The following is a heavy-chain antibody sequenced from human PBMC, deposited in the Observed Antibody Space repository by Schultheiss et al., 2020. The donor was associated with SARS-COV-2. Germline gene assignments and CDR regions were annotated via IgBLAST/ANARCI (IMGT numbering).Heavy chain of an antibody. CDR1: GFTFSTYG. Sequence: GGSLRLSCAASGFTFSTYGMHWVRQAPGKGLEWVAVISYDGSNKYYADSVKGRFTISRDNSKNTLYLQMNSLRGEDTALYYCAKGVYGDFPYYFDYWGQGTLVTVSS. D-gene: IGHD4-17*01. CDR2: ISYDGSNK. J-gene: IGHJ4*02. V-gene: IGHV3-30*18. CDR3: AKGVYGDFPYYFDY.